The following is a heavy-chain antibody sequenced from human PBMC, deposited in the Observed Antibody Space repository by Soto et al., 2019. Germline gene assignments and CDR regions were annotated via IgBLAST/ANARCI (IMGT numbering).Heavy chain of an antibody. D-gene: IGHD6-6*01. Sequence: GASVKVSCKASGYTFTSYGISWVRQAPGQGLEWMGWISAYNGNTNYAQKLQGRVTMTTDTSTSTAYMELRSLRSDDTAVYYCGRPYEVISSSPGENFDYWGQGPLVTVSS. J-gene: IGHJ4*02. CDR1: GYTFTSYG. CDR2: ISAYNGNT. V-gene: IGHV1-18*01. CDR3: GRPYEVISSSPGENFDY.